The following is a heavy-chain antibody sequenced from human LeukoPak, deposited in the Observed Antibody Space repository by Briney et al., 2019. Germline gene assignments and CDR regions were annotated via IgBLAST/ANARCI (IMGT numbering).Heavy chain of an antibody. Sequence: GGSLRLSCAASGFTFSSYAMQWVRQAPGKGLEWVSGISASGGSTWYADSVKGRFTISRDHSKNTLYLQMNSLRAEDTAVYYCAKYVSAKGPPYALDVWGQGTTVTVSS. CDR2: ISASGGST. CDR1: GFTFSSYA. CDR3: AKYVSAKGPPYALDV. D-gene: IGHD2/OR15-2a*01. J-gene: IGHJ6*02. V-gene: IGHV3-23*01.